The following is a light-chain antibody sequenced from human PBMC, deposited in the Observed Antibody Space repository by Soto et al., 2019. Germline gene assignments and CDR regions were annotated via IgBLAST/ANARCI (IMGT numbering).Light chain of an antibody. Sequence: IGVSMSPAAVSLYTCERATFSWRASLSVSRYLGSYQHKPGQAPTFLLYRASTRGSGMAARFSGGGSGTEFTLTISILQSEDFTIYYSKVYTYRPYSFCGGTKVDIK. CDR1: LSVSRY. J-gene: IGKJ4*01. CDR2: RAS. V-gene: IGKV3D-15*01. CDR3: KVYTYRPYS.